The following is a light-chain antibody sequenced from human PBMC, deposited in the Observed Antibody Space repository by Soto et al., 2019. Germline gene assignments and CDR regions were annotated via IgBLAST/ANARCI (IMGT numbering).Light chain of an antibody. CDR2: AAS. J-gene: IGKJ5*01. CDR1: QSISSF. V-gene: IGKV1-9*01. Sequence: DIQLTQSPSFLSASVGDRVSITCRASQSISSFLGGYQQKSGKAPKLLISAASTLQIRVPSRCSGSGSGAKVPLTTISLQPEDFASYYCQQFKAYPFTFGQGTRLEIK. CDR3: QQFKAYPFT.